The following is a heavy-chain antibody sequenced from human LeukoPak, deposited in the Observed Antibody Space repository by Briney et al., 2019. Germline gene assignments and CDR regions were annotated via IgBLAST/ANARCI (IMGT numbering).Heavy chain of an antibody. V-gene: IGHV4-39*01. CDR1: GGSISSSTYY. CDR2: IHSSGVT. D-gene: IGHD3-16*02. Sequence: SETLSLTCAVSGGSISSSTYYWGWIRQPPGQGLEWIGNIHSSGVTSYNPSLKSRITISVDTSRDQFSLELSSVTAADTAVYYCASMITFGGVIDWGQGTLVTVSS. J-gene: IGHJ4*02. CDR3: ASMITFGGVID.